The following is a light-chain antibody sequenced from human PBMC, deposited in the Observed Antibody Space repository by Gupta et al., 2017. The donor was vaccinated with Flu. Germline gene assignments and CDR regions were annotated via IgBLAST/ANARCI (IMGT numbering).Light chain of an antibody. CDR3: QQDGSSRT. J-gene: IGKJ1*01. CDR1: QNVNNNY. Sequence: EIVLTQSPGTLSLSPGESATLSCRASQNVNNNYLAWYQQKPGQTPSLLIYDASRRATGIPDRFSGSGSGTDFTLSSSRLEPEDFAVYYWQQDGSSRTFGQGTKVEIK. V-gene: IGKV3-20*01. CDR2: DAS.